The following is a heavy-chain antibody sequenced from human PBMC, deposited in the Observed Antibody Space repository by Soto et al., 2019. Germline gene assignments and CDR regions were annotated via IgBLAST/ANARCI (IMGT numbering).Heavy chain of an antibody. Sequence: KLSETLSLTCAVSGAYISSYYWSWIRQPPGKGLGWIGYTYYSGSTNYNPSLKSRVTMSVDTSKNQFSLKLNSVTAADTAVYYCARTYCSGGSCYPGGNWFDPWGQGTLVTVSS. J-gene: IGHJ5*02. V-gene: IGHV4-59*01. CDR2: TYYSGST. CDR1: GAYISSYY. D-gene: IGHD2-15*01. CDR3: ARTYCSGGSCYPGGNWFDP.